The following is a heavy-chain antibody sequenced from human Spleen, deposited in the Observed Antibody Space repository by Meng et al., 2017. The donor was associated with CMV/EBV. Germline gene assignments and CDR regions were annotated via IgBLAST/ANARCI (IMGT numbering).Heavy chain of an antibody. CDR2: ISAYNGNT. CDR3: ARGSTRNYYYYGMDV. Sequence: ASVKVSCKASGYTFTSYGISWVRQAPGQGLEWMGWISAYNGNTNYAQKLQGRVTMTPDTSTSTAYMELRSLRSDDTAVYYCARGSTRNYYYYGMDVWGQGTTVTVSS. CDR1: GYTFTSYG. D-gene: IGHD1-14*01. V-gene: IGHV1-18*01. J-gene: IGHJ6*02.